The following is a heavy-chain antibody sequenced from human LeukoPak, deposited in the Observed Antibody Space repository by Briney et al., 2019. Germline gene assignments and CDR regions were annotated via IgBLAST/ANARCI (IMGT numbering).Heavy chain of an antibody. CDR1: GLTLSTNA. CDR3: AKVSDCSGGSCYLFDY. D-gene: IGHD2-15*01. CDR2: ISGSGAST. Sequence: GGSLRLSCLTSGLTLSTNAMSWVRQAPGKGLKWISGISGSGASTYYADSVKGRFTISRDNSKNTLYLQMNSLRAEDTAVYYCAKVSDCSGGSCYLFDYWGQGILVTVSS. V-gene: IGHV3-23*01. J-gene: IGHJ4*02.